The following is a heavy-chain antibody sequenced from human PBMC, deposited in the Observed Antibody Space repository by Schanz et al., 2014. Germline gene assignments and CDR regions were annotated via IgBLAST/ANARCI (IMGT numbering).Heavy chain of an antibody. V-gene: IGHV1-8*01. Sequence: QVQLVQSGAEVKKPGASVKVSCKTSGYTFTSIDFNWVRQATGQGLEWVGWINPKTGNSGCAQKFQGRVTMPRAPAISTAYMELSRLGYEDTAVYYCIQSPVPMAFDMWGQGTKVTVSS. CDR1: GYTFTSID. CDR2: INPKTGNS. J-gene: IGHJ3*02. CDR3: IQSPVPMAFDM.